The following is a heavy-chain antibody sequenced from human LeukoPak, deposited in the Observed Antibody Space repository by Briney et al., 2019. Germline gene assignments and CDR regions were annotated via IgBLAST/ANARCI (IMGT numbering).Heavy chain of an antibody. CDR1: GYTFTGYY. Sequence: ASVKVSCKASGYTFTGYYMHWVRQAPGQGLEWMGWINPNSGGTNYAQKFQGRVTMTRDTSISTAYMELSRLRSDDTAVYYCARDMTTVVTETDYYFDYWGQGTLVTVSS. V-gene: IGHV1-2*02. D-gene: IGHD4-23*01. CDR2: INPNSGGT. J-gene: IGHJ4*02. CDR3: ARDMTTVVTETDYYFDY.